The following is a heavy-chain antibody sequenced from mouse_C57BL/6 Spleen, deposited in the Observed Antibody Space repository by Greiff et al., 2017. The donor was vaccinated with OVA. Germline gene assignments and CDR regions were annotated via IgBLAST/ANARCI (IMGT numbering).Heavy chain of an antibody. CDR3: TTCDYYRDY. CDR2: IDPENGDT. J-gene: IGHJ2*01. CDR1: GFNIKDDY. V-gene: IGHV14-4*01. D-gene: IGHD2-12*01. Sequence: VQLQQPGAELVRPGASVKLSCTASGFNIKDDYMHWVKQRPEQGLEWIGWIDPENGDTEYASKFQGKATITADTSSNTAYLQLSSLTSEDTAVYYCTTCDYYRDYWGQGTTLTVSS.